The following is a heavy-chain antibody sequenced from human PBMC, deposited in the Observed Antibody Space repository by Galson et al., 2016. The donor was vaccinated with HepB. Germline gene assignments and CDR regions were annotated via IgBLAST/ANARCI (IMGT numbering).Heavy chain of an antibody. Sequence: SLRLSCAASGFTFSIYSMNWVRQAPGKGLEWVSYITDTSGIIYYADSVKGRFTISRDNAKNSLYLQTSSLRDEDTAVYYCARGFGAFDIWGQGTMVTVSS. J-gene: IGHJ3*02. D-gene: IGHD3-16*01. V-gene: IGHV3-48*02. CDR2: ITDTSGII. CDR1: GFTFSIYS. CDR3: ARGFGAFDI.